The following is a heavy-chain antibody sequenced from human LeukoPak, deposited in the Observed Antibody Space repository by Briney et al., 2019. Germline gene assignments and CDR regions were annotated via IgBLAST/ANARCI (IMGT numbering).Heavy chain of an antibody. V-gene: IGHV1-69*13. Sequence: SVKVSCKASGGTFSSYAISWVRQAPGQGLEWMGGIIPIFGTANYAQKFQGRVTITADEPTSTAYMELSSLRSEDTAVYYCAIRDGYNYGTFDYWGQGTLVTVSS. CDR2: IIPIFGTA. CDR3: AIRDGYNYGTFDY. CDR1: GGTFSSYA. J-gene: IGHJ4*02. D-gene: IGHD5-24*01.